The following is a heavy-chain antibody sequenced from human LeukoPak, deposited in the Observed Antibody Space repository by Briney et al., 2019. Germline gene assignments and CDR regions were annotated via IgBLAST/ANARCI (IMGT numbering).Heavy chain of an antibody. CDR2: MNPYSGNT. CDR1: GYTFTSYD. V-gene: IGHV1-8*01. D-gene: IGHD2-8*02. J-gene: IGHJ4*02. Sequence: GASVKVSCKAAGYTFTSYDINWVRQATGQGLEWMGWMNPYSGNTGYVQKFQGRGTMTRDTSISTAYMELSSLRSDDTAVYFCARGSTGRLGRDYWGQGKLVTVSS. CDR3: ARGSTGRLGRDY.